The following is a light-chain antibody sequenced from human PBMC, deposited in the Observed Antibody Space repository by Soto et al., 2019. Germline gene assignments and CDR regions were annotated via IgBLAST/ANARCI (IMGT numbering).Light chain of an antibody. J-gene: IGKJ1*01. Sequence: GLTQSLVTLSLSPGERTTLSCRAMQSVSSYWAWYQQKPDQAPRHLIYYASNRATGIPARFSGSGFERNFTLTISSLEPDDFAVSYCRQRCNWLGTFGQGTRVDI. CDR1: QSVSSY. CDR3: RQRCNWLGT. V-gene: IGKV3-11*02. CDR2: YAS.